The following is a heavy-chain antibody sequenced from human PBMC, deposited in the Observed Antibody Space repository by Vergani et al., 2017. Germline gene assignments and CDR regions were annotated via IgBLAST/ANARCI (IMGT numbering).Heavy chain of an antibody. J-gene: IGHJ4*02. D-gene: IGHD6-19*01. Sequence: QVQLQESGPGLVKPSETLSLTCTVSGGSISSYYWSWIRQPPGKGLEWIGYIYYSGSTNYNPSLKRRVTISVYTSTNQFSLKLSSVTAADTAVYYCARGGGAVAGYFDYWGQGTLVTVSS. CDR2: IYYSGST. CDR3: ARGGGAVAGYFDY. V-gene: IGHV4-59*01. CDR1: GGSISSYY.